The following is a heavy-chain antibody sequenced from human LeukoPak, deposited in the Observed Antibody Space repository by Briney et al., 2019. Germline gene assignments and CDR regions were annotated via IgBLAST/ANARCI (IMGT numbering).Heavy chain of an antibody. V-gene: IGHV4-59*01. Sequence: SETLSLTCTVSGGSISNYYWSWIRQPPGKGLEWIGYIYYSGSINYNPSLKSRVTISVDTSKNQFSLKLSSVTAADTAVYYCARVGGTNYYYYGMDVWGQGTTVTVSS. J-gene: IGHJ6*02. CDR1: GGSISNYY. D-gene: IGHD1-26*01. CDR3: ARVGGTNYYYYGMDV. CDR2: IYYSGSI.